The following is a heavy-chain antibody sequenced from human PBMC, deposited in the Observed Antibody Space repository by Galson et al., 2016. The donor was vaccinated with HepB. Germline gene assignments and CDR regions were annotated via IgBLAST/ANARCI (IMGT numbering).Heavy chain of an antibody. CDR2: IYGDDDK. V-gene: IGHV2-5*02. D-gene: IGHD3-22*01. CDR3: AHDSSGYCFDY. CDR1: GFSLTTSGVG. J-gene: IGHJ4*02. Sequence: PALVKPTQTLTLTCTFSGFSLTTSGVGVGWIRQPPGKALEWLALIYGDDDKRCSPSLKSRLTITKDTSKNQVVLTMTNMDPVDTATYYCAHDSSGYCFDYWGQGTLVTVSS.